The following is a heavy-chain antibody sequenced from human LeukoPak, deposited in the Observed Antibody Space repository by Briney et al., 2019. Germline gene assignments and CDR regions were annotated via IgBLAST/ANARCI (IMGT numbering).Heavy chain of an antibody. CDR1: GGSFSGYY. CDR2: INHSGST. J-gene: IGHJ1*01. Sequence: SETLSLSCAVYGGSFSGYYWSWIRQPPGKGLEWIGEINHSGSTNYNPSLKSRVTISVDTSKNQFSLKLSSVTAADTAVYYCARGHSGWFAEYFQHWGQGTLVTVSS. V-gene: IGHV4-34*01. CDR3: ARGHSGWFAEYFQH. D-gene: IGHD6-19*01.